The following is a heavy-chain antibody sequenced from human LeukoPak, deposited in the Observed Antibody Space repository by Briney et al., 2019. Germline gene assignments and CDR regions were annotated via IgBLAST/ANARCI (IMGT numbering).Heavy chain of an antibody. J-gene: IGHJ6*03. Sequence: GGSLRLSCAASGFTLSSYAMSWVRQAPGKGLEWVSATSSSDAGTYYAESVRGRFTISRDNSKNTLFLQMNSLRAEDTAVYYCASDSSSYYYYYMDVWGKGTTVTVSS. D-gene: IGHD6-6*01. CDR2: TSSSDAGT. CDR1: GFTLSSYA. V-gene: IGHV3-23*01. CDR3: ASDSSSYYYYYMDV.